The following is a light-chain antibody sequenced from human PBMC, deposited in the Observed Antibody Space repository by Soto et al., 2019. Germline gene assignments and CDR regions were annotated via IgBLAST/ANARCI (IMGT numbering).Light chain of an antibody. CDR3: CSYAAGDSFK. V-gene: IGLV2-11*01. CDR2: DVF. J-gene: IGLJ2*01. Sequence: QSALTQPPSVSGSPGHSVTISCIGTSSDIGTFNYVSWHQQRPGKAPRIIFYDVFQRPSGVPDRFSASKSGITASLTISGLQAEDEADYYCCSYAAGDSFKFGGGTKLTVL. CDR1: SSDIGTFNY.